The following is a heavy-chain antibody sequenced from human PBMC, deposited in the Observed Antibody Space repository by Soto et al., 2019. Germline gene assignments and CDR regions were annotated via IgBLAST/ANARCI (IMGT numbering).Heavy chain of an antibody. CDR3: ARDLDGLHDDTSGPFPRPG. J-gene: IGHJ1*01. V-gene: IGHV4-61*01. CDR2: IYYNGNT. D-gene: IGHD3-22*01. CDR1: GGSVDSDSYY. Sequence: KTSETLSLTCIVSGGSVDSDSYYWSWIRQPPGKALEWIGYIYYNGNTNYNPSLKSRVTISVDTSRNQFSLNLSSVTAADTAVYYCARDLDGLHDDTSGPFPRPGWGQGTLVTVSS.